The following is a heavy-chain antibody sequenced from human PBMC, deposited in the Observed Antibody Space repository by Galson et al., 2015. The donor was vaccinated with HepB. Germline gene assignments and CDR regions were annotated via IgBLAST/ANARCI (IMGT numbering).Heavy chain of an antibody. CDR2: ISGSGGST. Sequence: SLRLSCAASGFTFSSCAMSWVRQAPGKGLEWVSAISGSGGSTYYADSVKGRFTISRDNSKNTLYLQMNSLRAEDTAVYYCAKDLAPGYSSSWYGGRFDYWGQGTLVTVSS. CDR1: GFTFSSCA. CDR3: AKDLAPGYSSSWYGGRFDY. J-gene: IGHJ4*02. D-gene: IGHD6-13*01. V-gene: IGHV3-23*01.